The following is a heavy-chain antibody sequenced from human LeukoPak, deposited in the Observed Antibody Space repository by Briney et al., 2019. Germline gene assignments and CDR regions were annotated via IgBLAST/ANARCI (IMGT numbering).Heavy chain of an antibody. D-gene: IGHD6-13*01. CDR3: AKVAPLGSSWYGFNY. Sequence: ASVKVSCKTSGHTFSGYYMHWVRQAPGQGLAWMGWINTDSGVTNYAPNFQGRVTMTRDTSISTVYMELSGLTSDDTAVYYCAKVAPLGSSWYGFNYWGQGTLVTVSS. CDR2: INTDSGVT. CDR1: GHTFSGYY. J-gene: IGHJ4*02. V-gene: IGHV1-2*02.